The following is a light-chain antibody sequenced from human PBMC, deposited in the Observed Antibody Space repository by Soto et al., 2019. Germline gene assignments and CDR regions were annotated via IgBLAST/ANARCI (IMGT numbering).Light chain of an antibody. CDR2: ATS. J-gene: IGKJ1*01. V-gene: IGKV3-20*01. CDR1: QDVISSY. CDR3: QHYGSSLWT. Sequence: IVLTQSPGTLSLSPGERATLSCRASQDVISSYLAWYQQKPGQAPRLLIYATSNRATGIPDRFSGSGSGTDFTLAISRLEPEDFAVYFCQHYGSSLWTFGQGTKVVIK.